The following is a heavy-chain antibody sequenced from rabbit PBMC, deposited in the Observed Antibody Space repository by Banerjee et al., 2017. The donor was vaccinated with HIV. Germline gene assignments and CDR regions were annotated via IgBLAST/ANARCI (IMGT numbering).Heavy chain of an antibody. Sequence: EESGGGLVQPEGSLTLTCTASGFSFSSSQWICWVRQAPGKGLEWIGCIYPDSGTTYYASWAKGRFTISKTSSTTVTLQMTSLTAADTAAYFCARSYDGTRLVLLDLWGPGTLVTVS. CDR3: ARSYDGTRLVLLDL. D-gene: IGHD4-2*01. J-gene: IGHJ3*01. V-gene: IGHV1S45*01. CDR2: IYPDSGTT. CDR1: GFSFSSSQW.